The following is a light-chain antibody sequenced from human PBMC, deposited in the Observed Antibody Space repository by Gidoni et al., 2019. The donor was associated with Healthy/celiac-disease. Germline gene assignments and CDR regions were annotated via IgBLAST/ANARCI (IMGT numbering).Light chain of an antibody. V-gene: IGLV3-21*03. CDR1: NIGSKS. CDR2: DDS. J-gene: IGLJ2*01. CDR3: QVWDSSSDRYVV. Sequence: SYVLTQPPSVPVAPRKKARMTCGGNNIGSKSVHWYQQKPGQAPVLVVYDDSDRPSGIPERFSGSNSGNTATLTISRVEAGDEADYYCQVWDSSSDRYVVFGGGTKLTVL.